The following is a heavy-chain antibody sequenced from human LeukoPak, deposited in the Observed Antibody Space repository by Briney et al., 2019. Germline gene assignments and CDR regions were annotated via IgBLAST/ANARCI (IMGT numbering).Heavy chain of an antibody. D-gene: IGHD3-22*01. J-gene: IGHJ4*02. Sequence: ASVKVSCKASGGTFGTDSISWVRQAPGQGLEWMGRVIPLLDMTNYAQKFRGRVTISADKSAGTASMELSSLRLEDTAVFYCARSLMEVGGDFFDSWGQGTLVTVSS. CDR1: GGTFGTDS. CDR3: ARSLMEVGGDFFDS. V-gene: IGHV1-69*02. CDR2: VIPLLDMT.